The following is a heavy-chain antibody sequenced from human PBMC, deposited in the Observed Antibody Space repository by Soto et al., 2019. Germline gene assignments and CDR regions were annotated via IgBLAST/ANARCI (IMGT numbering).Heavy chain of an antibody. CDR1: GFTFSDYY. J-gene: IGHJ4*02. Sequence: GSLRLSCAASGFTFSDYYMSWIRQAPGKGLEWVSYISSSGSTIYYADSVKGRFTISRDNAKNSLYLQMNSLRAEDTAVYYCARDAGDCSGGSCYDYFDYWGQGTLVTVSS. CDR3: ARDAGDCSGGSCYDYFDY. V-gene: IGHV3-11*01. D-gene: IGHD2-15*01. CDR2: ISSSGSTI.